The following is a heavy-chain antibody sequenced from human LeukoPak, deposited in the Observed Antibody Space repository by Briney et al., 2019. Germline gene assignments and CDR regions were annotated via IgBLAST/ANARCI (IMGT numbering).Heavy chain of an antibody. J-gene: IGHJ6*02. Sequence: SSETLSLTCTVTGGSISSYYWNWIRQSPGKGLEWIGLIHYSGSTTYNPSLKSLVTISVDMSKNQFSLKLNSVTAADTAVYYCATVRGVIKYYYYYGMDVWGQGTTVTVSS. CDR3: ATVRGVIKYYYYYGMDV. D-gene: IGHD3-10*01. V-gene: IGHV4-59*01. CDR2: IHYSGST. CDR1: GGSISSYY.